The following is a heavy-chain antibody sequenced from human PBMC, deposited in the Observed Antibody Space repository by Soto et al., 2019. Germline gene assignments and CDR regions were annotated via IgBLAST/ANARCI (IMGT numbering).Heavy chain of an antibody. J-gene: IGHJ3*01. Sequence: QVRLVQSGAEVKKPGSSVKVSCKASGDTFNTYAISWVRQAPGQGLEWIGGIILMFDATNYAQDFRGRTTITADKSTNITDLELSSLGADDAAVYYCERSLLAGLDLWGQGTMVTVS. V-gene: IGHV1-69*06. CDR1: GDTFNTYA. CDR2: IILMFDAT. CDR3: ERSLLAGLDL.